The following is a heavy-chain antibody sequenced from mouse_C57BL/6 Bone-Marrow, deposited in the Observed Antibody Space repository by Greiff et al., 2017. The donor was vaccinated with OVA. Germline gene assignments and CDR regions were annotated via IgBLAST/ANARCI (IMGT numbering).Heavy chain of an antibody. CDR3: ARLADFDY. D-gene: IGHD3-3*01. V-gene: IGHV1-81*01. CDR2: IHPRSGNT. Sequence: VQLQQSGAELARPGASVKLSCKASGYTFTSYGISWVKQRTGQGLEWIGEIHPRSGNTYYNEKFKGKATLTADKSSSTAYMELRSLTSEDSAVYFCARLADFDYWGQGTTLTVSS. J-gene: IGHJ2*01. CDR1: GYTFTSYG.